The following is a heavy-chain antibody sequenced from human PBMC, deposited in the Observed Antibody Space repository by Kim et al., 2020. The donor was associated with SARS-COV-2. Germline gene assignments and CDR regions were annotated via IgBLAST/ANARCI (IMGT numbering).Heavy chain of an antibody. J-gene: IGHJ4*02. V-gene: IGHV1-69*04. CDR3: ARDQGEQLWSPKFVFDY. CDR1: GGTFSSYA. Sequence: SVKVSCKASGGTFSSYAISWVRQAPGQGLEWMGRIIPILGIANYAQKFQGRVTITADKSTSTAYMELSSLRSEDTAVYYCARDQGEQLWSPKFVFDYWGQGTLVTVSS. D-gene: IGHD5-18*01. CDR2: IIPILGIA.